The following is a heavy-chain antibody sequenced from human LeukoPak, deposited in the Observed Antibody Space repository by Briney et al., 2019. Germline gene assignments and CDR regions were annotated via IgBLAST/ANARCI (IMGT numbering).Heavy chain of an antibody. D-gene: IGHD5-18*01. Sequence: SVKVSCKASGGTFSSYATSWVRQAPGQGLEWMGGIIPIFGTANYAQKFQGRVTITADESTSTAYMELSSLRSEDTAVYYCARGIQLWLNYFDYWGQGTLVTVSS. CDR3: ARGIQLWLNYFDY. V-gene: IGHV1-69*13. J-gene: IGHJ4*02. CDR2: IIPIFGTA. CDR1: GGTFSSYA.